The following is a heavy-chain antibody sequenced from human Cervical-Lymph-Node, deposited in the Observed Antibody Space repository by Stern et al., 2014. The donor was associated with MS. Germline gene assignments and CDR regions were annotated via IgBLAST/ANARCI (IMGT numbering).Heavy chain of an antibody. J-gene: IGHJ4*02. V-gene: IGHV1-2*02. D-gene: IGHD2-21*02. CDR2: INPKSGGT. CDR1: GYTFSGYY. Sequence: VQLVESRAEVKKPGASVKVSCKTSGYTFSGYYMHWVRQAPGQGLEWMGWINPKSGGTNYAQKFQDRVTMTRDTSISTAYMELSSLRSDDTAVYYCARKVEVTGIYGFWGQGTLVTVSS. CDR3: ARKVEVTGIYGF.